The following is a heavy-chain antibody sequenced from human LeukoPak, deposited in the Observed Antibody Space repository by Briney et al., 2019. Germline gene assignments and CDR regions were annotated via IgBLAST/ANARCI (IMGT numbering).Heavy chain of an antibody. V-gene: IGHV4-34*01. J-gene: IGHJ1*01. D-gene: IGHD2-15*01. CDR2: INHSGST. Sequence: SETLSLTCAVYGGSFSGYYWSWIRQPPGKGLKWIGEINHSGSTNYNPSLKSRVTISVDTSKNQFSLKLSSVTAADTAVYYCARTRYCSGGSCYVYFQHWGQGTLVTVSS. CDR1: GGSFSGYY. CDR3: ARTRYCSGGSCYVYFQH.